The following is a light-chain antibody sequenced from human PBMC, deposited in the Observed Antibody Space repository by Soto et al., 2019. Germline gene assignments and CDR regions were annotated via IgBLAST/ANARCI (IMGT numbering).Light chain of an antibody. V-gene: IGKV1-39*01. CDR3: QQSYSVPPT. Sequence: DIHMTQSPSSLSASVGDRVTIRCRASQNISTYLNWHQQKPGKAPKLLIYGASSLRSGVPSRFSGSGSGTDFTLSINSLQPEDFTTFYCQQSYSVPPTFGQGTNLEIK. CDR1: QNISTY. J-gene: IGKJ2*01. CDR2: GAS.